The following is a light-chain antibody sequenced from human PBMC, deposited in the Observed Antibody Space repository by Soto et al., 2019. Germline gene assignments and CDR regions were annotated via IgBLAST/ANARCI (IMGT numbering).Light chain of an antibody. CDR3: SSYRNSRTVV. CDR1: SSDVGGFNY. V-gene: IGLV2-14*01. J-gene: IGLJ2*01. Sequence: QSALTQPASVSGSPGQSITISCTGTSSDVGGFNYVSWYQQHPGKAPKLIIYDVSKRPSGVSNRFSGSKSGNTASLTISGLQAEDEADYYCSSYRNSRTVVFGGGTKVTVL. CDR2: DVS.